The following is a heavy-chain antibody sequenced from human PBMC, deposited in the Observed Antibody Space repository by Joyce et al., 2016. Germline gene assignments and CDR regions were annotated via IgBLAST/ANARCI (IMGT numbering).Heavy chain of an antibody. CDR1: GGSISSSNW. CDR3: ARSSGYSSAEYFQH. CDR2: ILHTGST. V-gene: IGHV4-4*02. D-gene: IGHD3-22*01. J-gene: IGHJ1*01. Sequence: QVQLQESGPGLVKPSGTLSLTCAVSGGSISSSNWWSWVRQPPGKGLEWIGEILHTGSTKYNLSLKSRVTISVDKSKNQFSLKLSSVTAADTAVYYCARSSGYSSAEYFQHWGQGTLVIVSS.